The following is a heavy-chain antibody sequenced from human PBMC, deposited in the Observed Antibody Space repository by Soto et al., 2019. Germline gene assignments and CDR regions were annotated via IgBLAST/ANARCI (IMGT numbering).Heavy chain of an antibody. CDR3: AKDLEYSRYYYYYYMDV. Sequence: DVQLLESGGGLVQPGGSLRLSCAASGFTFSSYAMTWVRQAPGKGLQWVSAISGGGGTTYYADSVKGRFTISRDNSKNTLYLQMNSLRAEDTAVHFCAKDLEYSRYYYYYYMDVWGKGTTVTVSS. D-gene: IGHD6-6*01. J-gene: IGHJ6*03. V-gene: IGHV3-23*01. CDR2: ISGGGGTT. CDR1: GFTFSSYA.